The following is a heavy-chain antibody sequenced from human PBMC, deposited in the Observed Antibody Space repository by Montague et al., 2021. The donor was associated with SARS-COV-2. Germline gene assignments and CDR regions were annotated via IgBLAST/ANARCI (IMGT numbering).Heavy chain of an antibody. D-gene: IGHD5-18*01. J-gene: IGHJ3*02. CDR2: ISSSDSTI. CDR3: ARVRPSYGYLSAFDI. V-gene: IGHV3-11*01. Sequence: SRRLSCAASGFTFSDYYMSWIRQAPGKGLEWVSYISSSDSTIYYADSVKGRFTISRDNAKNSLYLQMNSLRAEDTAVYYCARVRPSYGYLSAFDIWGQGTMVTVSS. CDR1: GFTFSDYY.